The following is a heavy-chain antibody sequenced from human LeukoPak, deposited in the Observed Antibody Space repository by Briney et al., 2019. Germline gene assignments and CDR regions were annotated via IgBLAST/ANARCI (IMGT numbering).Heavy chain of an antibody. CDR2: INSDGSST. CDR1: GFTFSNYW. V-gene: IGHV3-74*01. Sequence: PGGSLRLSCAASGFTFSNYWMHWVRQAPGKGLVWVSHINSDGSSTNYADSVDGRFTISRDNAKNTLYLQMNSLRAEDTAVYYCARGYINGMDVWGQGTTVTVSS. J-gene: IGHJ6*02. CDR3: ARGYINGMDV. D-gene: IGHD1-1*01.